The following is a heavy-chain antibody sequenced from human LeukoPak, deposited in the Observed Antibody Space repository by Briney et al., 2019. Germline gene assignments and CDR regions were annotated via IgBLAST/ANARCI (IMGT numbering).Heavy chain of an antibody. CDR2: ISYDGSNK. D-gene: IGHD5-18*01. V-gene: IGHV3-30*19. CDR1: GFIFSNYG. J-gene: IGHJ5*02. CDR3: ASGKYRYGDNWFDP. Sequence: GGSLRLSCAASGFIFSNYGMHWVRQAPGKGLEWVAVISYDGSNKYYADSVKGRFTISRDNSKNTLYLQMNSLRAEDTAVYFCASGKYRYGDNWFDPWGQGTLVTVSS.